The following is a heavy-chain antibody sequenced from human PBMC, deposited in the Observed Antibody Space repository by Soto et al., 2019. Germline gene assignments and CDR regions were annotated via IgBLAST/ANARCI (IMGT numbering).Heavy chain of an antibody. V-gene: IGHV3-30*18. J-gene: IGHJ4*02. Sequence: GGSLRLSCAASGFTFSSYGMHWVRQAPGKGLEWVAVISYDGSNKYYADTVKGRFTISRDNSKNTLYLQMNNLRAEDTALYYCAKEYLGYFDYWGQGTLVTVSS. D-gene: IGHD1-26*01. CDR1: GFTFSSYG. CDR2: ISYDGSNK. CDR3: AKEYLGYFDY.